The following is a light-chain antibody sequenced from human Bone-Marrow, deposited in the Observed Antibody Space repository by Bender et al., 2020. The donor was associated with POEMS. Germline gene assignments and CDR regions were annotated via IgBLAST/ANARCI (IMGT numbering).Light chain of an antibody. CDR1: SSDVGGYNY. Sequence: QSALTQPRSVSGSPGQSVTISCTGTSSDVGGYNYISWYQHHPGKAPKLMIYEVTMRPTGVPNRCSGSRPGTTPSLTISGPQAEAEGDYHCCSYAGSDPLFGGGTKLTVL. V-gene: IGLV2-11*01. J-gene: IGLJ3*02. CDR2: EVT. CDR3: CSYAGSDPL.